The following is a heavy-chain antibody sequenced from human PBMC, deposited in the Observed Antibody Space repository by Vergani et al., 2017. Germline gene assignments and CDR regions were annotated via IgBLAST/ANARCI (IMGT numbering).Heavy chain of an antibody. Sequence: QLQLQESGPGLVKPSETLSLTCTVSGGSISSSSYYWGWIRQPPGKGLEWIGSIYYSGSTYYNPSLKSRVTISVDTSKNQFSLKLSSVTAADTAVYYCARHXYSSSWYGLYGMDVWGQGTTVTVSS. CDR1: GGSISSSSYY. D-gene: IGHD6-13*01. V-gene: IGHV4-39*01. CDR3: ARHXYSSSWYGLYGMDV. J-gene: IGHJ6*02. CDR2: IYYSGST.